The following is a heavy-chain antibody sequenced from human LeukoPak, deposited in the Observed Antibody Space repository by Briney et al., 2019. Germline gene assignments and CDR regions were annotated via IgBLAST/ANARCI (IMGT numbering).Heavy chain of an antibody. V-gene: IGHV3-7*05. D-gene: IGHD3-3*02. J-gene: IGHJ4*02. Sequence: GGSLRLSCAASRFTFSSYWMSWVRQAPGKGLEWVANIKQDGSEKYYVDSVKGRFTISRDNAKNSLFLQMNSLRAEDTAVYYCASWYSSDHFWSPPGDFWGQGTLVTVSS. CDR2: IKQDGSEK. CDR1: RFTFSSYW. CDR3: ASWYSSDHFWSPPGDF.